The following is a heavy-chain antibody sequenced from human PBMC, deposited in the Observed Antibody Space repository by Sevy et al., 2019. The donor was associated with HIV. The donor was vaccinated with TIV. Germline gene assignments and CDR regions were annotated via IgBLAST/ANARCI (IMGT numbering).Heavy chain of an antibody. D-gene: IGHD5-18*01. Sequence: GGSLRLSCAASGFSFRNYDMHWVRQAPGKGLEWLALVSFDGDSTYSADSVKGRFTSSRDNSKNILSLQMNSLRADDTAVYYCARVRSIYVDTTHYYAMDVWGQGTTVTVSS. CDR1: GFSFRNYD. CDR2: VSFDGDST. J-gene: IGHJ6*02. CDR3: ARVRSIYVDTTHYYAMDV. V-gene: IGHV3-30*03.